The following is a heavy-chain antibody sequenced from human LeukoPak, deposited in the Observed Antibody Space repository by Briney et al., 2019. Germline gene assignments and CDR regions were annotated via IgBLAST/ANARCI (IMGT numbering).Heavy chain of an antibody. CDR3: ARAPSSPPYYDFWSGYYGEGYFDY. CDR2: INHSGST. Sequence: SETLSLTCAVYGGSFSGYYWSWIRQPPGKGLEWIGEINHSGSTNYNPSLKSRVTISVDTSKNQFSLKLSSVTAADTAVYYCARAPSSPPYYDFWSGYYGEGYFDYWGQGTLVTVSS. V-gene: IGHV4-34*01. CDR1: GGSFSGYY. D-gene: IGHD3-3*01. J-gene: IGHJ4*02.